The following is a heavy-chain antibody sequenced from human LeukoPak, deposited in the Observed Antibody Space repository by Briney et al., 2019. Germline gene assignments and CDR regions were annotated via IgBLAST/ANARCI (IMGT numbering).Heavy chain of an antibody. Sequence: GATVKVSCKASGGTFSSYAISWVRQAPGQGLEWMGGIIQIFGTANYAEKFQGRVTITADESTSTAYMELSSLRSEDTAVYYCARGLFYYDSSGYYYYYFYMDVWGKGTTVTVSS. CDR1: GGTFSSYA. V-gene: IGHV1-69*13. D-gene: IGHD3-22*01. J-gene: IGHJ6*03. CDR2: IIQIFGTA. CDR3: ARGLFYYDSSGYYYYYFYMDV.